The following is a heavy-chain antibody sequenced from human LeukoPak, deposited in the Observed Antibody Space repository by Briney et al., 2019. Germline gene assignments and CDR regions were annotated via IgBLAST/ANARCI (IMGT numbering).Heavy chain of an antibody. Sequence: PGGSLRLSYEASGFTFSSYGMHWVRQAPGKGLEWVAVIWYDGSNKYYADSVKGRFTISRDNSKNTLYLQMNSLRAEDTAVYYCAREGGYYFDYWGQGTLVTVSS. CDR1: GFTFSSYG. V-gene: IGHV3-33*01. CDR2: IWYDGSNK. J-gene: IGHJ4*02. CDR3: AREGGYYFDY. D-gene: IGHD3-10*01.